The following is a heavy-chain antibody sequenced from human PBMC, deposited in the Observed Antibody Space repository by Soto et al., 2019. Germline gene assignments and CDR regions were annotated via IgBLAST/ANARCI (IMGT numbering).Heavy chain of an antibody. V-gene: IGHV4-31*03. CDR3: ARDRYTKGWYYFDP. J-gene: IGHJ5*02. CDR1: GGSISSGGYY. CDR2: IYYSGST. D-gene: IGHD6-19*01. Sequence: PSETLSLTCTVSGGSISSGGYYWSWIRQHPGKGLEWIGYIYYSGSTYYNPSLKSRVTISVDTSKNQFSLKLNSVTAADTAVYYCARDRYTKGWYYFDPWGRGTLVTVSS.